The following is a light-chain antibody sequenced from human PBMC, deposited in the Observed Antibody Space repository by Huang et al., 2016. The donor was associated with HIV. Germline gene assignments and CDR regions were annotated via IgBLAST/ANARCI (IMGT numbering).Light chain of an antibody. CDR2: AAS. J-gene: IGKJ2*01. CDR1: QSVDSTF. V-gene: IGKV3-20*01. Sequence: EIVLTQSPGTLSLSPGERATLSCRASQSVDSTFLAWYQQRPGQAPRLLIYAASTMSTGIPDMFSGSGSGTDFSLTISRLEPEDFEVYYCHQYAASPGTFGQGTKLEI. CDR3: HQYAASPGT.